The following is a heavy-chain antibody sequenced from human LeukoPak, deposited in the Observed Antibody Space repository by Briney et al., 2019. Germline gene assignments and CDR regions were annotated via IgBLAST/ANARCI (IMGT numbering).Heavy chain of an antibody. J-gene: IGHJ4*02. CDR3: VRVVVTVY. CDR2: IRYDGSNK. Sequence: GGSLRLSCAASGFTFSIYVMYCVRQAPGKGLEWVAFIRYDGSNKYYADSVKGRFTISRDNSKNTLYLQMNSLRAEDTAVYYCVRVVVTVYWGQGTLVTVSS. V-gene: IGHV3-30*02. CDR1: GFTFSIYV. D-gene: IGHD2-21*02.